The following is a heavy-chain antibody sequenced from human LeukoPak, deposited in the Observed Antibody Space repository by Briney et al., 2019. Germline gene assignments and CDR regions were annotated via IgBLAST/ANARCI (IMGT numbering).Heavy chain of an antibody. J-gene: IGHJ4*02. Sequence: GGSRGWACAGRGLSCGTDAMRWVGQALGKGLEWVSTIGGSGGGTYYAESVKGRFIISRDTSKNTLFLQMNSLRAEDTALYYCARNDFGSGWLGDYWGQGTLVTVFS. V-gene: IGHV3-23*01. CDR3: ARNDFGSGWLGDY. D-gene: IGHD6-19*01. CDR1: GLSCGTDA. CDR2: IGGSGGGT.